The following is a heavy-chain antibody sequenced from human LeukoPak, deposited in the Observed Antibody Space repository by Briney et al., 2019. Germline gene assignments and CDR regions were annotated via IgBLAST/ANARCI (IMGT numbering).Heavy chain of an antibody. CDR2: IYYSGST. V-gene: IGHV4-39*01. Sequence: PETLSLTCTVSGGFISSSSYYWGWLRHPPGKGLEWIGSIYYSGSTYYNPSLKSRVTISVDTSKNQFSLKLSSVTAADTAVYYCARYGSSWVSPFDYWGQGTLVTVSS. D-gene: IGHD6-13*01. J-gene: IGHJ4*02. CDR1: GGFISSSSYY. CDR3: ARYGSSWVSPFDY.